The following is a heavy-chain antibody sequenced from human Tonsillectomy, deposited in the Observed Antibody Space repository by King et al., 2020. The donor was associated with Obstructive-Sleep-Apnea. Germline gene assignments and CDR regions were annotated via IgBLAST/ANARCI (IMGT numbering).Heavy chain of an antibody. D-gene: IGHD6-19*01. CDR2: ISYDGSNK. Sequence: QLVQSGGGVVQPGRSLRLSCAASGFTFSSYGMHWVRQAPGKGLEWVAVISYDGSNKYYADSVKGRFTISRDNSKNTLYLQMNSLRAEDTAVYYCAKAPSYESXGWXXGXWGQGTXVTV. CDR3: AKAPSYESXGWXXGX. CDR1: GFTFSSYG. V-gene: IGHV3-30*18. J-gene: IGHJ4*02.